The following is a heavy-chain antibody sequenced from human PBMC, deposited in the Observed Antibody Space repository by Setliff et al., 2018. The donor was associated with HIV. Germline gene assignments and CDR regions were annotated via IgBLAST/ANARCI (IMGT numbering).Heavy chain of an antibody. J-gene: IGHJ4*02. V-gene: IGHV4-59*08. CDR3: ARHYYDSSGYFLIDY. CDR1: GGSMTTHF. CDR2: VYYSGST. D-gene: IGHD3-22*01. Sequence: SETLSLTCTVSGGSMTTHFWSWIRQPPGKGLEWIGSVYYSGSTNYNPSLKSRVTISLDTSKNQFSLKLSSVTAADTAVYYCARHYYDSSGYFLIDYWGQGTLVTVSS.